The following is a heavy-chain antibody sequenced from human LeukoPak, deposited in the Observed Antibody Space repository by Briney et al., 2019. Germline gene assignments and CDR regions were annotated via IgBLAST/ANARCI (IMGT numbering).Heavy chain of an antibody. CDR1: GYTFTSYG. V-gene: IGHV1-18*01. CDR2: ISAYNGNT. D-gene: IGHD3-22*01. Sequence: ASVKVSCKASGYTFTSYGISWVRQAPGQGLEWMGWISAYNGNTNYAQKLQGRVTMTTDTSTSTAYMEPRSLRSDDTAVYYCARVEEGITMIVVPDYWGQGPLVTVSS. CDR3: ARVEEGITMIVVPDY. J-gene: IGHJ4*02.